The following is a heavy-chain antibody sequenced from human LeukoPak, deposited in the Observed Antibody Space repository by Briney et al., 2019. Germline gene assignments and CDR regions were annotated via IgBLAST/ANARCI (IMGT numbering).Heavy chain of an antibody. Sequence: GGSLRLSCAASGFTFSSYSMNWDRLAPGKGLEWVSYISSSSSTIYYADSVKGRFTISRDNAKNSLYLQMNSLGTEDTAFYYCAKMGYFGSGSYYPGEFYFDYWGQGTLVTVSS. V-gene: IGHV3-48*01. CDR3: AKMGYFGSGSYYPGEFYFDY. CDR2: ISSSSSTI. CDR1: GFTFSSYS. D-gene: IGHD3-10*01. J-gene: IGHJ4*02.